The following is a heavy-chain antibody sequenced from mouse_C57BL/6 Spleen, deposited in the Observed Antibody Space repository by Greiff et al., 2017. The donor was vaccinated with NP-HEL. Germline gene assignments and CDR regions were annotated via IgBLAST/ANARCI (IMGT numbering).Heavy chain of an antibody. V-gene: IGHV10-1*01. CDR2: IRSKSNNYAT. CDR1: GFSFNTYA. CDR3: VSHYYYGSSPGVAY. D-gene: IGHD1-1*01. J-gene: IGHJ3*01. Sequence: EVMLVESGGGLVQPKGSLKLSCAASGFSFNTYAMNWVRQAPGTGLEWVARIRSKSNNYATYYADSVKDRFTISRDDSESMLYLQMNNLKTEDTAMYYCVSHYYYGSSPGVAYWGQGTLVTVSA.